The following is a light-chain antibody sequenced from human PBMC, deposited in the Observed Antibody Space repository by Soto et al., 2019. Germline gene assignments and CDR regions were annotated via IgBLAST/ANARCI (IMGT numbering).Light chain of an antibody. CDR1: ESVSSY. V-gene: IGKV3-11*01. Sequence: EIVLTQSPATLSLSPGERATLSCRASESVSSYLAWYQQKPGQAPRLLIYDASNRATGIPARFSGSGSGTDFTLTIKSLETEDFAVYYCQQRSNWPLTFGGGTKVEI. CDR2: DAS. CDR3: QQRSNWPLT. J-gene: IGKJ4*01.